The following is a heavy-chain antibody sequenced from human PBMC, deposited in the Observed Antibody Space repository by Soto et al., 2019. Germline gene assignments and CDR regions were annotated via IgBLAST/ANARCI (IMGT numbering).Heavy chain of an antibody. CDR1: EYTFSDYF. J-gene: IGHJ6*02. CDR3: ARIKWGLDYYSGMDV. Sequence: QVQLVQSGAEVKKSGASVKVSCKASEYTFSDYFIQWLRQAPGQGLEWVAWINPKTAATNYAKKFQDRVTLTSDTSFSTAYLELTRLRPDDTAVYYCARIKWGLDYYSGMDVWGQGTALTVSS. CDR2: INPKTAAT. D-gene: IGHD1-26*01. V-gene: IGHV1-2*02.